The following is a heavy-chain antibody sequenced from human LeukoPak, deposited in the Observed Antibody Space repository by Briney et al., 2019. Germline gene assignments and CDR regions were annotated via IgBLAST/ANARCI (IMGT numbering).Heavy chain of an antibody. V-gene: IGHV3-23*01. J-gene: IGHJ4*02. CDR2: ISGSGGST. D-gene: IGHD6-13*01. Sequence: GGSLRLSCAASGFTFSYYSMNWVRQAPGRGLEWVSAISGSGGSTYYADSVKGRFTISRDNSKNTLYLQMNSLRAEDTAVYYCAKRKVAAAFDYWGQGTLVTVSS. CDR1: GFTFSYYS. CDR3: AKRKVAAAFDY.